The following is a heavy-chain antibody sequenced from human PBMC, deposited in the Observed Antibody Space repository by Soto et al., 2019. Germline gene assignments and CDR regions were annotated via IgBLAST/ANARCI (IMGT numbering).Heavy chain of an antibody. D-gene: IGHD7-27*01. V-gene: IGHV3-30-3*01. CDR1: GFSFSISP. Sequence: GGSLRLSCSASGFSFSISPMHWVRQAPGKGPEWVALISYDGTNKFYADSVKGRFTISRDNSKSTLYLQVDSLRPEDAAVYYCARDPKTSGGQHWAFNYFDSWGQGTLATVSS. CDR2: ISYDGTNK. J-gene: IGHJ4*02. CDR3: ARDPKTSGGQHWAFNYFDS.